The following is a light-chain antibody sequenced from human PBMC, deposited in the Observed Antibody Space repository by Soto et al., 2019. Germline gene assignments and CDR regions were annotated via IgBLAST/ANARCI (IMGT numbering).Light chain of an antibody. CDR1: SSDVGGYNY. J-gene: IGLJ1*01. CDR3: SSYTSSSTRV. Sequence: LTQPASVSGSPGQSITISCTGTSSDVGGYNYVSWYQQHPGKAPKLMIYDVSNRPSGVSNRFSGSKSGNTASLTISGLQAEDEADYYCSSYTSSSTRVFGTGTKLTVL. CDR2: DVS. V-gene: IGLV2-14*01.